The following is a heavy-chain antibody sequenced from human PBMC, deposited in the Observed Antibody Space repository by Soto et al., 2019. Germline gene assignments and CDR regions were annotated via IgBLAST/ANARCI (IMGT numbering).Heavy chain of an antibody. J-gene: IGHJ5*02. CDR1: GGSISSYY. V-gene: IGHV4-4*07. D-gene: IGHD6-13*01. CDR2: IYTSGST. Sequence: QVQLQESGPGLVKPSETLSLTCTVSGGSISSYYWSWIRQPAGKGLEWIGRIYTSGSTNYNPSLTSRVTMSVDTSKNQFSLKLSSVTAADTAVYYCARDIPYSSRRTFDPWGQGTLVTVSS. CDR3: ARDIPYSSRRTFDP.